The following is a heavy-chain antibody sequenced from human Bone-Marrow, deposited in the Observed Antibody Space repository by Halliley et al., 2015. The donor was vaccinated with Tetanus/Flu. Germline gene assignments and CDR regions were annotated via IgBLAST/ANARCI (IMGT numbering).Heavy chain of an antibody. CDR3: ARGRGQLLLRRPVPRTFGPFDP. CDR2: IIPYGNI. CDR1: GGSFGDSGYY. J-gene: IGHJ5*02. Sequence: TLSLTCAVYGGSFGDSGYYWNWCRQPPGKGLEWIGEIIPYGNINYNQSLQSRVTISVDTSKNQFTLKLNSVTATDSGVYFCARGRGQLLLRRPVPRTFGPFDPWGQGTLVTVS. D-gene: IGHD2-2*01. V-gene: IGHV4-34*01.